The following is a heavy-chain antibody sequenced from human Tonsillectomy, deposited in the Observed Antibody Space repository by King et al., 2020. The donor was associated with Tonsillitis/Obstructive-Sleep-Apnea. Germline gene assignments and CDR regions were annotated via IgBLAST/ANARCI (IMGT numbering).Heavy chain of an antibody. Sequence: QLQESGPGLVKPSENLSLTCTVSGGSISSSRYYWGWIRQAPGKWLEWIWSIHDSGSTSANPSLKSRVTISVDTAKNQFSLSLSSVTAADTAVYYCAAGAAAGAYWYLEVWGRGTLVTVSS. D-gene: IGHD6-13*01. CDR3: AAGAAAGAYWYLEV. J-gene: IGHJ2*01. V-gene: IGHV4-39*01. CDR1: GGSISSSRYY. CDR2: IHDSGST.